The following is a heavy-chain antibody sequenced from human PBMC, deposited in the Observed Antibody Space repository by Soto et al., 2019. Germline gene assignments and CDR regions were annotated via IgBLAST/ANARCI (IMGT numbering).Heavy chain of an antibody. CDR1: GGSISSYY. J-gene: IGHJ4*02. CDR2: IYNSGST. V-gene: IGHV4-59*08. D-gene: IGHD6-13*01. CDR3: ARGSTWYSSSWYRY. Sequence: QVQLQESGPGLVKPSETLSLTCTVSGGSISSYYWSWIRQPPGKGLEWIGYIYNSGSTNYNPSLKSRVTISVDTSKNQFSLKLSSVTAADTAVYYCARGSTWYSSSWYRYWGQGTLVTVSS.